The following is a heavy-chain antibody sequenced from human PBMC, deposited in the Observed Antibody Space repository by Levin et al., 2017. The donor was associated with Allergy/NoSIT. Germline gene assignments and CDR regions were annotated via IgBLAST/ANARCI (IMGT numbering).Heavy chain of an antibody. CDR3: AKDSGYYGSGSYRPPGYYDYDGMDV. CDR1: GFTFDDYA. V-gene: IGHV3-9*01. J-gene: IGHJ6*02. CDR2: ISWNSGSI. D-gene: IGHD3-10*01. Sequence: SLKISCAASGFTFDDYAMHWVRQAPGKGLEWVSGISWNSGSIGYADSVKGRFTISRDNAKNSLYLQMNSLRAEDTALYYCAKDSGYYGSGSYRPPGYYDYDGMDVWGQGTTVTVSS.